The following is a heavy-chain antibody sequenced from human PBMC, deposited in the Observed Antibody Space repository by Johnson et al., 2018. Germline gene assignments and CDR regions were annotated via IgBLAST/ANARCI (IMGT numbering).Heavy chain of an antibody. CDR3: ARGISTSYYYYMDV. V-gene: IGHV4-34*01. D-gene: IGHD2-2*01. J-gene: IGHJ6*03. CDR1: GGSFSGYY. CDR2: LNHSGST. Sequence: QVQLQQWGAGLLKPSETLSLTCAVYGGSFSGYYWSWIRQPPGKGLEWIGELNHSGSTNYNPSLTSRVTISVDTSKNQFSLKLSSGTAAETAVYYCARGISTSYYYYMDVWGKGTTVTVSS.